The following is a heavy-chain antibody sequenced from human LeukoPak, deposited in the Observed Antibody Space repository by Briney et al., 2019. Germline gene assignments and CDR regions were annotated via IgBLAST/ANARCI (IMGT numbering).Heavy chain of an antibody. J-gene: IGHJ4*02. D-gene: IGHD3-10*01. Sequence: PSETLSLTCTVSGVSISSYYWSWIRQPPGKGLEWIGYIYYSGSTNYNPSLKSRVTISVDTSKNQFSLKLSSVTAADTAVYYCARHLPGPYGSGSYSSGFDYWGQGTLVTVSS. CDR1: GVSISSYY. CDR3: ARHLPGPYGSGSYSSGFDY. V-gene: IGHV4-59*08. CDR2: IYYSGST.